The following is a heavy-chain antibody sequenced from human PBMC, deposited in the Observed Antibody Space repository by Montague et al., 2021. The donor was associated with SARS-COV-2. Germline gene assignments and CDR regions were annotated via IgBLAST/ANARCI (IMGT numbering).Heavy chain of an antibody. D-gene: IGHD3-9*01. Sequence: SETLSLTCSVSGGSFDSDNFFWGWIRQPPGKRLEWIGVISNGGRTFDNPSLKSRVTISVHTSRSQLSLNVKSVTAADTAVYYCARHRRYDVVTYYPDSWGQGILVTVSS. CDR2: ISNGGRT. CDR1: GGSFDSDNFF. CDR3: ARHRRYDVVTYYPDS. J-gene: IGHJ4*02. V-gene: IGHV4-39*01.